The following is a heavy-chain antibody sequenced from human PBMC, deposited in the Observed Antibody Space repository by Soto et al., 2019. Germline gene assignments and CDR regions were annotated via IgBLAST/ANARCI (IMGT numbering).Heavy chain of an antibody. J-gene: IGHJ4*02. Sequence: PSETLSLTCTVSGVCISSGGYYWSWIRQHPVKGLEWIGYIYYSGNTYYNPSLKSRVAISVDTSKNQFSLKLSSVTAAETAVYYCARAPGDYYDSSGSLYFDYWGQGTLVTVSS. D-gene: IGHD3-22*01. CDR2: IYYSGNT. CDR3: ARAPGDYYDSSGSLYFDY. V-gene: IGHV4-31*03. CDR1: GVCISSGGYY.